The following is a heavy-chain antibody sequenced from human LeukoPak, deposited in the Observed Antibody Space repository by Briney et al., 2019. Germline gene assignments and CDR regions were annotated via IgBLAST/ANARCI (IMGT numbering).Heavy chain of an antibody. CDR3: ARSVGIAVAGTTSSEYYYYYYMDV. V-gene: IGHV4-59*01. CDR2: IYYSGST. Sequence: SETLSLTCTVSGGSISSYYWSWIRQPPGKGLEWIGYIYYSGSTNYNPSLKSRVTISVDTSKDQFSLKLSSVTAADTAVYYCARSVGIAVAGTTSSEYYYYYYMDVWGKGTTVTVSS. J-gene: IGHJ6*03. CDR1: GGSISSYY. D-gene: IGHD6-19*01.